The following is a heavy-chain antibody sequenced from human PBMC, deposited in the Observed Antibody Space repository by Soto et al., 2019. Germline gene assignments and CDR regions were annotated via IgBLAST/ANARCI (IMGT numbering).Heavy chain of an antibody. V-gene: IGHV3-21*04. D-gene: IGHD3-9*01. J-gene: IGHJ4*02. CDR1: GFTFTRYS. CDR2: ISSTTNYI. CDR3: ARGPPVYYDILTGYHFDY. Sequence: GGSLRLSCAASGFTFTRYSMNWVRQAPGKGLEWVSSISSTTNYIYYGDSMKGRFTISRDNAKNSLYLEMNSLRAADTAVYYCARGPPVYYDILTGYHFDYWGQGTLVTVSS.